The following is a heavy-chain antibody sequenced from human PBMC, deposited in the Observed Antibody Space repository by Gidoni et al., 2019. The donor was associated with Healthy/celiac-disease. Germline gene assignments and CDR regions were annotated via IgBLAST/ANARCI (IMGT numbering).Heavy chain of an antibody. V-gene: IGHV3-9*01. CDR1: GFTFDDYA. CDR2: ISWNSGSI. CDR3: AKDCYGGNSYYYYGMDV. D-gene: IGHD2-21*02. Sequence: EVQLVESGGGLVQPGRSLRLSCAASGFTFDDYAMHWVRQAPGKGLEWVSGISWNSGSIGYADSVKGRFTISRDNAKNSLYLQMNSLRAEDTALYYCAKDCYGGNSYYYYGMDVWGQGTTVTVSS. J-gene: IGHJ6*02.